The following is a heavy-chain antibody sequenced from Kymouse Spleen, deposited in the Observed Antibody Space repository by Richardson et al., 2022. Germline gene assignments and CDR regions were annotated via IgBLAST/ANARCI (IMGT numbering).Heavy chain of an antibody. D-gene: IGHD1-26*01. CDR1: GFTFSSYG. V-gene: IGHV3-30*18. CDR3: AKGIVGATTGMDV. Sequence: QVQLVESGGGVVQPGRSLRLSCAASGFTFSSYGMHWVRQAPGKGLEWVAVISYDGSNKYYADSVKGRFTISRDNSKNTLYLQMNSLRAEDTAVYYCAKGIVGATTGMDVWGQGTTVTVSS. J-gene: IGHJ6*02. CDR2: ISYDGSNK.